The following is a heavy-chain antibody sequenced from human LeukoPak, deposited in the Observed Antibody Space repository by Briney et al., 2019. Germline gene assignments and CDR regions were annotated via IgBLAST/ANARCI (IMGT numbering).Heavy chain of an antibody. CDR2: IYSGGST. Sequence: PGGSLRLSCAASGFTFSSYAMSWVRQAPGKGLEWVSVIYSGGSTYYADSVKGRFTISRDNSKNTLYLQMNSLRAEDTAVYYCARVHDYYYYMDVWGKGTTVTVSS. CDR1: GFTFSSYA. J-gene: IGHJ6*03. V-gene: IGHV3-53*01. CDR3: ARVHDYYYYMDV.